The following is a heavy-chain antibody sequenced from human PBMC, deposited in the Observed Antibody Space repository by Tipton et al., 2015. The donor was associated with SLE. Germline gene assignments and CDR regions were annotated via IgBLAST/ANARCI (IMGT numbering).Heavy chain of an antibody. V-gene: IGHV3-43*01. CDR2: ISWDGGST. Sequence: GSLRLSCAASGFTFDDYTMHWVRQAPGKGLEWVSLISWDGGSTYYADSVKGRFTISRDNSKNTLYLQMNSLRAEGTAVYYCAGSWGGEAEAGYDAFDIWSQGTMVTVSS. CDR1: GFTFDDYT. J-gene: IGHJ3*02. D-gene: IGHD6-19*01. CDR3: AGSWGGEAEAGYDAFDI.